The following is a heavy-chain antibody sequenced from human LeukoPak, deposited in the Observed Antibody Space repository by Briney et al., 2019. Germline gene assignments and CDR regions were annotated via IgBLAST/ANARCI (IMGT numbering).Heavy chain of an antibody. CDR3: ARDRAAPTWFFDL. D-gene: IGHD2-15*01. CDR2: ISSSSAAI. J-gene: IGHJ2*01. CDR1: GFTFSSYS. V-gene: IGHV3-48*02. Sequence: GGSLRLSCAASGFTFSSYSMNWVRQAPGKGLEWVSYISSSSAAIYYADSVKGRFTISRDNAKTSLYLQMNTLRDEDTAVYYCARDRAAPTWFFDLWGRGTLVLVSS.